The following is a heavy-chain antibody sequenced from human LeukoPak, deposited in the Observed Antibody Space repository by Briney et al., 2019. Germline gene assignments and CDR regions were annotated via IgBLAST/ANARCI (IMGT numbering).Heavy chain of an antibody. CDR2: ISAYNGNT. J-gene: IGHJ1*01. V-gene: IGHV1-18*01. CDR3: ARDQYCSSTSCYPEYFQH. D-gene: IGHD2-2*01. Sequence: ASVKVSCKASGYTFTSYGISWVRQAPGQGLEWMGWISAYNGNTNYAQKLQGRVTMTTDTSTSTAYMEPRSLRSDDTAVYYCARDQYCSSTSCYPEYFQHWGQXTXVTVSS. CDR1: GYTFTSYG.